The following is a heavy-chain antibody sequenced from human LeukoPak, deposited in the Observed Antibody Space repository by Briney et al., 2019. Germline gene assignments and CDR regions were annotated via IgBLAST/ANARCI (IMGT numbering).Heavy chain of an antibody. V-gene: IGHV4-34*01. CDR1: GGSFSGYY. CDR2: INHSGST. Sequence: SETLSLTCAVYGGSFSGYYWSWIRQPPGKELEWIGEINHSGSTNYNPSLKSRVTISVDTSKNQFSLKLSSVTAADTAVYYCARLNSRGYSSGPRRNRFDYWGQGTLVTVSS. D-gene: IGHD6-19*01. CDR3: ARLNSRGYSSGPRRNRFDY. J-gene: IGHJ4*02.